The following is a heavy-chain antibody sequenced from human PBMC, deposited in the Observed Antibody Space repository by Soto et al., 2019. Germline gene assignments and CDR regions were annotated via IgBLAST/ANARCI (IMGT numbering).Heavy chain of an antibody. CDR3: AREKGGGSYLDY. V-gene: IGHV1-8*01. CDR2: MNPNSGNT. Sequence: APVKVSYQASGYTFTSHDTKWVRQATGQGLEWMGRMNPNSGNTGYAQKFQGRVTMTRNTSISTAYMELSSLRSEDTAVYYCAREKGGGSYLDYWGQGTLVTV. D-gene: IGHD1-26*01. CDR1: GYTFTSHD. J-gene: IGHJ4*02.